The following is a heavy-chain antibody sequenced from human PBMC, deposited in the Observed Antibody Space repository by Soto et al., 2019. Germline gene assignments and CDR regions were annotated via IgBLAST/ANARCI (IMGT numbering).Heavy chain of an antibody. D-gene: IGHD3-10*01. CDR1: GFTFSSYA. V-gene: IGHV3-48*01. CDR3: ARDRGSSGSYYTFDY. Sequence: GGSLRLSCAASGFTFSSYAMSWVRQAPGQGLQWVSYISSSSSTIYYADSVKGRFTISRDNAKNSLYLQMNSLRVEDTAVYYCARDRGSSGSYYTFDYWGQGTLVTVSS. CDR2: ISSSSSTI. J-gene: IGHJ4*02.